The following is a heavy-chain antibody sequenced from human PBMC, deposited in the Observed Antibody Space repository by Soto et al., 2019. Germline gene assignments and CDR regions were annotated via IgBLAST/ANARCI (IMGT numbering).Heavy chain of an antibody. J-gene: IGHJ6*03. CDR2: IYYSGST. V-gene: IGHV4-59*01. D-gene: IGHD2-21*01. CDR3: ARVGGRGGYYMDV. CDR1: GGSISSYY. Sequence: SSETLSLTCTVSGGSISSYYWSWIRQPPGKGLEWIGYIYYSGSTNYNPSLKSRVTISVDTSKNQFSLKLSPVTAADTAVYYCARVGGRGGYYMDVWGKGTTVTVSS.